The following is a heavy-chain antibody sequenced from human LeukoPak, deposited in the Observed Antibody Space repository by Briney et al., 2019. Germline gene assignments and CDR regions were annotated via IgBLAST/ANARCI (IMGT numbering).Heavy chain of an antibody. CDR3: ARVEDVRYYDSSGYFRY. Sequence: PSETLSLTCTVSGGSISSYYWSWIRQPPGKGMEWIGYIYYSGSTNYNPSLKTRVTISVDTSNTQFSLKLSSVSAADTAVYYCARVEDVRYYDSSGYFRYWGQGTLVTVSS. CDR1: GGSISSYY. CDR2: IYYSGST. V-gene: IGHV4-59*01. D-gene: IGHD3-22*01. J-gene: IGHJ4*02.